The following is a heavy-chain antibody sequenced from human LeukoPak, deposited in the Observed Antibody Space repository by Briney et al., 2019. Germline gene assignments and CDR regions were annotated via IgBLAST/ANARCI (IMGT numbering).Heavy chain of an antibody. V-gene: IGHV1-2*02. D-gene: IGHD5-24*01. CDR1: GYTFSGFY. J-gene: IGHJ4*02. Sequence: ASVEVSCKTSGYTFSGFYIHWVRQAPGQGLEWMGWMNPNSGDTNYAEKFQGRVTMTRDTSFNTAYMELSRLTSDDTAVYYCARSRRDGYNSDFDNWGQGTLVTVCS. CDR3: ARSRRDGYNSDFDN. CDR2: MNPNSGDT.